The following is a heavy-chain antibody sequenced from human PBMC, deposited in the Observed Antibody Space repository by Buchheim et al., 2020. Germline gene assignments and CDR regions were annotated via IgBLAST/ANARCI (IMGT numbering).Heavy chain of an antibody. V-gene: IGHV3-33*01. Sequence: QVQLVESGGGVVQPGRSLRLSCAASGFTFSSYGMHWVRQAPGKGLEWVAVIWYDGSNKYYADSVKGRFTISRDNSKNTLYLQMNSLRAEDTAVYYCARERGYYDSSGYSIDYWGQGTL. CDR1: GFTFSSYG. D-gene: IGHD3-22*01. CDR2: IWYDGSNK. CDR3: ARERGYYDSSGYSIDY. J-gene: IGHJ4*02.